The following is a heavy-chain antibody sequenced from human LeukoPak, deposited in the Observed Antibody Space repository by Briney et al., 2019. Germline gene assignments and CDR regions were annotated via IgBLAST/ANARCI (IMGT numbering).Heavy chain of an antibody. D-gene: IGHD1-26*01. CDR3: ARDSGSGNNDY. V-gene: IGHV1-3*04. J-gene: IGHJ4*02. Sequence: ASVNVSCKPSGYTFTMNAVHWVRQAPGQRLEWMGYIYTDNGDTKYSQKFQGRVTLTRDTSASTVYVELSSLRSEDTAVYYCARDSGSGNNDYWGQGTLVTVSS. CDR1: GYTFTMNA. CDR2: IYTDNGDT.